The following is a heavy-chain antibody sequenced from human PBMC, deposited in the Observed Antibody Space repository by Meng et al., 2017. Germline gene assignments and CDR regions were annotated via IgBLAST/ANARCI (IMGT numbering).Heavy chain of an antibody. V-gene: IGHV1-58*01. CDR1: GFTFTSSA. J-gene: IGHJ6*02. Sequence: SVKVSCKASGFTFTSSAVQWVRQARGQRLEWIGWIVVGSGNTNYAQKFQERVTITRDMSTSTAYMELSSLRSENTAVYYCAAGSSVSHDYYYYGMDVWGQGTTVTVSS. CDR2: IVVGSGNT. D-gene: IGHD3-10*01. CDR3: AAGSSVSHDYYYYGMDV.